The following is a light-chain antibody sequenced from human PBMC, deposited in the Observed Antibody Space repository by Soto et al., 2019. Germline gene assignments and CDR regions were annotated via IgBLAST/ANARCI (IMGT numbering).Light chain of an antibody. Sequence: PGERATLSCGASQSVSSDYLAWYQQKPGQSPRLLIYGISSRATGIPDRFSGSGSGTDFTLTISRLEPEDSAVYYCQQYSRSPWTFGQGTKVEIK. CDR1: QSVSSDY. CDR2: GIS. CDR3: QQYSRSPWT. V-gene: IGKV3-20*01. J-gene: IGKJ1*01.